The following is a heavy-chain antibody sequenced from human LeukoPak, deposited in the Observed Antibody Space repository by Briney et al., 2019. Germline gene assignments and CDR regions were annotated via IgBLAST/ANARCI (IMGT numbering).Heavy chain of an antibody. Sequence: PSETLSLTCAVYGGSFSGYYWGWIRQPPGKGLEWIGEINHSGNTYYNPSLKSRVTISLDTSRNQFSLRLSSVTAADTADYYCARAQGNGLIDFWGQGTLVTVSS. CDR3: ARAQGNGLIDF. CDR2: INHSGNT. D-gene: IGHD3/OR15-3a*01. V-gene: IGHV4-34*01. CDR1: GGSFSGYY. J-gene: IGHJ4*02.